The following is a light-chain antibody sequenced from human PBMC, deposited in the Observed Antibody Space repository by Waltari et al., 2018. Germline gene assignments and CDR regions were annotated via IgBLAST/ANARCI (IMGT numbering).Light chain of an antibody. CDR3: NSRDTSGFPVV. CDR2: GKN. Sequence: SSELTQDPAVFVALGQTVKITCQGASLKTYYQSWYQQKPGQAPVLVIYGKNIRPPGIPDRLSGSRSGNTASLTVTGAQAEDEADYYCNSRDTSGFPVVFGGGTKVTVL. CDR1: SLKTYY. V-gene: IGLV3-19*01. J-gene: IGLJ2*01.